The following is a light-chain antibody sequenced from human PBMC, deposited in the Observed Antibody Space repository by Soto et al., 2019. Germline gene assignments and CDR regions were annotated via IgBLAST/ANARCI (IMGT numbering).Light chain of an antibody. CDR2: KVT. CDR3: QHYNSYSEA. CDR1: QTISTW. Sequence: DIPMTQSPSTLSGSVGDRVTITCRATQTISTWLAWYQQKSGKAPKVLIYKVTTLKSGLPSRFSGSGSGTAFTLTISSLQPDDFATYYCQHYNSYSEAFVQGAKVELK. V-gene: IGKV1-5*03. J-gene: IGKJ1*01.